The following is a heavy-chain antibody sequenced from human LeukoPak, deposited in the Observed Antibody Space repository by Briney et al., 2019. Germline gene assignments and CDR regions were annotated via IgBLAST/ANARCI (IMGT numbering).Heavy chain of an antibody. V-gene: IGHV3-23*01. CDR2: ISGSGAST. D-gene: IGHD1-26*01. Sequence: GGSLRLSCLTSGFTFSTNAMSWVRQAPGKGLEWISGISGSGASTYYADSVTGRFTISGDNSRNTLYLQMNSLRGDDTAVYYCAKDVGKWESLHFFDYWGQGTLVTVSS. J-gene: IGHJ4*02. CDR3: AKDVGKWESLHFFDY. CDR1: GFTFSTNA.